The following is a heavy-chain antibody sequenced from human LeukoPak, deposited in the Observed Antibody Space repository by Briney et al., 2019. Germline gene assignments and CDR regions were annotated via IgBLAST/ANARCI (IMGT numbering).Heavy chain of an antibody. CDR2: IYTSGST. CDR3: ASEVYVDYGDYYYYYGMDV. CDR1: GGSISSGSYY. Sequence: PSETLSLTCTVSGGSISSGSYYWSWIRQPAGKGLEWIGRIYTSGSTNYNPSLKSRVTISVDTSKNQFSLKLSSVTAADTAVYYCASEVYVDYGDYYYYYGMDVWGQGTTVTVSS. J-gene: IGHJ6*02. D-gene: IGHD4-17*01. V-gene: IGHV4-61*02.